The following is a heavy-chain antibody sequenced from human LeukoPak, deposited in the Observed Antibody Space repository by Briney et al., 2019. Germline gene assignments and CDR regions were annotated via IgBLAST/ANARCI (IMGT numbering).Heavy chain of an antibody. CDR2: IIPIFGTA. CDR3: AINSGYDQGYYFDY. D-gene: IGHD5-12*01. V-gene: IGHV1-69*13. CDR1: GGTFISYA. Sequence: ASVKVSCKASGGTFISYAISWVRQAPGQGLEWMGGIIPIFGTANYAQKFQGRVTITADESTSTAYMELSSLRSEDTAVYYCAINSGYDQGYYFDYWGQGTLVTVSS. J-gene: IGHJ4*02.